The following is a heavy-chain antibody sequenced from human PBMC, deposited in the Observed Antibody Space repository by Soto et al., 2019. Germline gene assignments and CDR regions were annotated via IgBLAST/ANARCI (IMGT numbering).Heavy chain of an antibody. J-gene: IGHJ4*02. Sequence: GGSLRLSCAASGFTFSSYAMHWVRQAPGKGLEWVAVISYDGSNKYYADSVKGRFTISRDNSKNTLYLQMNSLRAEDTAVYYCARASVQQGTSDFDYWGQGTLVTVSS. D-gene: IGHD6-13*01. CDR1: GFTFSSYA. CDR2: ISYDGSNK. CDR3: ARASVQQGTSDFDY. V-gene: IGHV3-30-3*01.